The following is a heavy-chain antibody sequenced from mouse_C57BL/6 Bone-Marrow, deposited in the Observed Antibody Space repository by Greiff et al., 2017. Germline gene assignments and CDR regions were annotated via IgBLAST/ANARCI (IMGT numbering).Heavy chain of an antibody. Sequence: QVQLQQSGPELVKPGASVKISCKASGYAFTSYWMNWVKQRPGKGLEWIGRIYPCDGDTNYNRKFKGKATLTVDKSSSTAYMRLSSLTSEDSAVYFCARWVGVDYIDYWGQGTAVTVSS. V-gene: IGHV1-82*01. J-gene: IGHJ4*01. CDR1: GYAFTSYW. CDR3: ARWVGVDYIDY. D-gene: IGHD2-13*01. CDR2: IYPCDGDT.